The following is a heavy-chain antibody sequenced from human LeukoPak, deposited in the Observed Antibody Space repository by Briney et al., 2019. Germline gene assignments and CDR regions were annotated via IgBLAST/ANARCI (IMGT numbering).Heavy chain of an antibody. CDR2: ISDTGGNT. J-gene: IGHJ1*01. V-gene: IGHV3-23*01. CDR1: GFTFGSFA. CDR3: AKDPYYFDGSGYFYEYFLH. Sequence: GGSLRLSCAASGFTFGSFAMGWVRQAPGKGLEWVSSISDTGGNTYYADSMKGRFTISRDNSKNTLYLQMNSLRPEDTALYFCAKDPYYFDGSGYFYEYFLHWGQGTLVTVSS. D-gene: IGHD3-22*01.